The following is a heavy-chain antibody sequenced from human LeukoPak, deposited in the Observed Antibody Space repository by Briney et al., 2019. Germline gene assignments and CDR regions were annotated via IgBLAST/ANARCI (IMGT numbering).Heavy chain of an antibody. CDR3: ARDRSLGGYDPDGFDY. J-gene: IGHJ4*02. V-gene: IGHV4-59*01. CDR1: GGSISSYY. Sequence: SETLSLTCTVSGGSISSYYWSWLRQPPGKGLEWIGYIYYSGSTNYNPSLKSRVTISVDTSKNQFSLKLSSVTAADTAVYYCARDRSLGGYDPDGFDYWGQGTLVTVSS. CDR2: IYYSGST. D-gene: IGHD5-12*01.